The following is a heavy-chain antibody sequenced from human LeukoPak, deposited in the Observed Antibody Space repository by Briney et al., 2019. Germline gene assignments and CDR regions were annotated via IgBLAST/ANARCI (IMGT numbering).Heavy chain of an antibody. CDR1: GFSVSTNY. CDR2: IYTGGST. CDR3: STGSMVRVFYMDV. Sequence: GGSLRLSCAASGFSVSTNYMTWVRQAPGKGLEWVSVIYTGGSTYYADSVKGRFTISRDNSKNTLYLQMNSLRAGDTAVYYCSTGSMVRVFYMDVWGQGTTVTVSS. V-gene: IGHV3-53*01. J-gene: IGHJ6*03. D-gene: IGHD3-10*01.